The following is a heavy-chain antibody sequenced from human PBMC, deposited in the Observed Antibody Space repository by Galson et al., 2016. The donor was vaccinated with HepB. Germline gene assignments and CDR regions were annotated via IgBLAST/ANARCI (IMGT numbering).Heavy chain of an antibody. CDR2: ISTNGGYT. J-gene: IGHJ4*02. Sequence: FLRLSCAASGFTLINYAMHWVRQAPGKGLEYVSTISTNGGYTNYADSVKGRFTISRDNSKNTLYLQMSSLRPEDTAVYYCVKGGYYDRKGLGYWGQGTLVSVS. CDR1: GFTLINYA. V-gene: IGHV3-64D*06. CDR3: VKGGYYDRKGLGY. D-gene: IGHD3-22*01.